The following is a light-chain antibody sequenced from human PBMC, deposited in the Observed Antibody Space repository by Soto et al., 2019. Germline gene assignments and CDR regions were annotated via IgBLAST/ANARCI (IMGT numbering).Light chain of an antibody. CDR3: QFYEGSPVMYT. Sequence: VLTQSSGTLSLSPGERGTLSCRAIQSVNRGYLAWYQQKPGQAPRLLIYAASARATGTPDRFSGSGSGTDFTLTISRLEPEDFEVYSCQFYEGSPVMYTFGQGTKVDIK. J-gene: IGKJ2*01. CDR1: QSVNRGY. CDR2: AAS. V-gene: IGKV3-20*01.